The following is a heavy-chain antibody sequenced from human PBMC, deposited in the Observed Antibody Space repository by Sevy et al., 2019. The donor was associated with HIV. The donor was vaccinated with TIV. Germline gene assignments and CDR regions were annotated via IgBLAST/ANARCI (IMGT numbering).Heavy chain of an antibody. J-gene: IGHJ3*02. Sequence: SETLSLTCTVSGGSINSDHWNWIRQPPAKGLEWIGYFYYTGGTNYNPSLKNRVTMSVDRTKNQFSLKLTSVTAADTAVYYCARRNDFDIWGQGTMVTVSS. CDR1: GGSINSDH. CDR2: FYYTGGT. V-gene: IGHV4-59*08. CDR3: ARRNDFDI.